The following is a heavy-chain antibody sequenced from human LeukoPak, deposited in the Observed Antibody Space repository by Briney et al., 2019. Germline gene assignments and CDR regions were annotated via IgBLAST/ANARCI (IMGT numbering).Heavy chain of an antibody. CDR2: INPSGGST. CDR1: GYTFTSYY. J-gene: IGHJ4*02. Sequence: ASVKVPCKASGYTFTSYYMHWVRQAPGQGLEWMGIINPSGGSTSYAQKFQGRVTMTRDTSTSTVYMELSSLRSEDTAVYYCARDKITMVRGVIPVFVYWGQGTLVTVSS. CDR3: ARDKITMVRGVIPVFVY. D-gene: IGHD3-10*01. V-gene: IGHV1-46*01.